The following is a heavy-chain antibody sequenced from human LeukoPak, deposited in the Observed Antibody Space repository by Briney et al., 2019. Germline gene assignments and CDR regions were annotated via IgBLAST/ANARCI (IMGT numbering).Heavy chain of an antibody. CDR2: ISSSGRTI. CDR3: AGTIAVGY. D-gene: IGHD6-19*01. Sequence: GGSLRLSCGASGFTFSSYEMNWVRQAPGKGLEWVSYISSSGRTIYYADSVKGRFTISRDNAKNSLYLQMNTLRVEDTAMYYCAGTIAVGYWGQGTLVTVSS. V-gene: IGHV3-48*03. J-gene: IGHJ4*02. CDR1: GFTFSSYE.